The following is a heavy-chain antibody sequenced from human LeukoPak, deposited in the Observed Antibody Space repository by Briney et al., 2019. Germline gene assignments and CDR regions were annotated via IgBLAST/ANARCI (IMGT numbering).Heavy chain of an antibody. V-gene: IGHV4-4*07. CDR1: GGSISSFY. D-gene: IGHD3-16*02. J-gene: IGHJ6*03. CDR2: IYTSGST. CDR3: ARDYSDRNPCYSYYYMDV. Sequence: SETLSLTCTVSGGSISSFYCSWIRQPAGKGLEWIGRIYTSGSTKYNPSLKSRVTMSVDTSKNQFSLKLSSVTAADTAVYYCARDYSDRNPCYSYYYMDVWGKGTTVTVSS.